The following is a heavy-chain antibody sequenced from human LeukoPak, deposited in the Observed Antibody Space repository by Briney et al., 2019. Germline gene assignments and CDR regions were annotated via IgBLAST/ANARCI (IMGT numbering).Heavy chain of an antibody. V-gene: IGHV3-48*01. Sequence: GGSLRLSCAASEFTFSSYSMNWVRQAPGKGLEWVSYISSSSSTIYYADSVKGRFTISRDNAKNSLYLQMNSLRAEDTAVYYCARGSTYYDSSGQVPFDYWGQGTLVTVSS. D-gene: IGHD3-22*01. J-gene: IGHJ4*02. CDR3: ARGSTYYDSSGQVPFDY. CDR1: EFTFSSYS. CDR2: ISSSSSTI.